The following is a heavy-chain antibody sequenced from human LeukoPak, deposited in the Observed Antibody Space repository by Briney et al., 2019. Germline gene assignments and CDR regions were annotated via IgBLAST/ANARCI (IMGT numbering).Heavy chain of an antibody. CDR3: ASRSSVAASGPG. V-gene: IGHV3-7*01. CDR2: INQDGSEK. Sequence: GGSLRLSCAGSGFTFSDFWVTWVRQTPGKGLEWVANINQDGSEKYYVDSVKGRFTISRDNAKNSLYLQMSSLRAEDTALYYCASRSSVAASGPGWGQGTLVTVSS. D-gene: IGHD2-15*01. J-gene: IGHJ4*02. CDR1: GFTFSDFW.